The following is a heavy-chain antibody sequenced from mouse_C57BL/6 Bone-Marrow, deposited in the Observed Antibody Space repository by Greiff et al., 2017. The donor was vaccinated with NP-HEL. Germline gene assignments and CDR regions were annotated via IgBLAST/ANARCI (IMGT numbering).Heavy chain of an antibody. Sequence: EVQRVESGGGLVKPGGSLKLSCAASGFTFSSYAMSWVRQTPEKRLEWVATISDGGRYTYYPDNVKGRFTISIDNAKNHLYLQMSHLNSEDTAMYYGARVEYYGSSYDYWGQGTTLTVSS. J-gene: IGHJ2*01. V-gene: IGHV5-4*01. CDR1: GFTFSSYA. D-gene: IGHD1-1*01. CDR3: ARVEYYGSSYDY. CDR2: ISDGGRYT.